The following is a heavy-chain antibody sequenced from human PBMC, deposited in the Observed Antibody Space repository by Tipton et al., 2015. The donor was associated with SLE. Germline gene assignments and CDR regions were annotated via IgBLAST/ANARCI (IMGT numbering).Heavy chain of an antibody. D-gene: IGHD6-13*01. CDR3: ARGEAAATTLGIYYYYMDV. V-gene: IGHV4-61*05. J-gene: IGHJ6*03. CDR2: IYYSGST. Sequence: TLSLTCTVSGGSISSSSHHWSWIRQPPGKGLEWIGYIYYSGSTNYNPSLKSRVTISVDTSKNQFSLRLSSVTAADTAVYYCARGEAAATTLGIYYYYMDVSGKGTTVTVSS. CDR1: GGSISSSSHH.